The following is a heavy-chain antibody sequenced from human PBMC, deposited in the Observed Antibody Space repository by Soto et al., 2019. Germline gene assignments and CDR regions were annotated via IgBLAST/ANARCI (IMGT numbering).Heavy chain of an antibody. Sequence: SVKVSCKSSGGTFSSYAISWVRQAPGQGLEWMGGIIPIFGTANYAQKFQGRVTITADESTSTAYMELSSLRSEDTAVYYCARLIAAAGTFYFDYWGQGALVTVSS. D-gene: IGHD6-13*01. V-gene: IGHV1-69*13. CDR2: IIPIFGTA. J-gene: IGHJ4*02. CDR1: GGTFSSYA. CDR3: ARLIAAAGTFYFDY.